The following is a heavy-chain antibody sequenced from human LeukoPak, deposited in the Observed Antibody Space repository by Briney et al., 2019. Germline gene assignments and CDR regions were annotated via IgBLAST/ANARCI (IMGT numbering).Heavy chain of an antibody. V-gene: IGHV4-59*08. Sequence: KPSETLSLTCTISGDSIDPYSWSWIRQPPGKGLEWIGYISHIGTIKYNTSLMSRVSMGLDKPNNGFSLSLRSVTATDTALYFCARHQGSTVFNYWGRGVPVIVSS. CDR3: ARHQGSTVFNY. D-gene: IGHD5/OR15-5a*01. J-gene: IGHJ1*01. CDR1: GDSIDPYS. CDR2: ISHIGTI.